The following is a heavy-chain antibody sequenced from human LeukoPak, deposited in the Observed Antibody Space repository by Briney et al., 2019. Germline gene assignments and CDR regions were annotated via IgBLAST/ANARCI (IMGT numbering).Heavy chain of an antibody. V-gene: IGHV3-30*02. Sequence: GGSLRLSCAASGFTFSSYGMHWVRQAPGKGLEWVAFIRYDGSNKYYADSVKGRFTISRDNSKNTLYLQMNSLRDEDTAVYYCAAGLVTPLVSGYWGQGTLVTVSS. D-gene: IGHD4-11*01. CDR1: GFTFSSYG. CDR2: IRYDGSNK. J-gene: IGHJ4*02. CDR3: AAGLVTPLVSGY.